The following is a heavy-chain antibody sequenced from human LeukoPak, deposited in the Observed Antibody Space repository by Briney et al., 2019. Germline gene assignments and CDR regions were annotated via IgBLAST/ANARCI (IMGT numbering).Heavy chain of an antibody. D-gene: IGHD5-18*01. V-gene: IGHV3-20*03. CDR2: INWNGGST. J-gene: IGHJ4*02. Sequence: GGSLRLSFAASGFTFDDYGMSWVRQAPGKGLEWVSGINWNGGSTGYADSVKGRFTISRDNAKNSLYLQMNSLRAEDTALYYCASDSWGYSYAGSNWGQGTLVTVSS. CDR1: GFTFDDYG. CDR3: ASDSWGYSYAGSN.